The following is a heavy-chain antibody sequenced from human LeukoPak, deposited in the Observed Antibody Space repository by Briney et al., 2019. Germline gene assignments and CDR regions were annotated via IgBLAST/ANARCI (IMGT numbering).Heavy chain of an antibody. D-gene: IGHD6-13*01. J-gene: IGHJ4*02. CDR2: ISGSGGST. CDR1: GFTFNSNA. CDR3: ARLRQQLAPGGSGFDY. V-gene: IGHV3-23*01. Sequence: GGSLRLSCAASGFTFNSNAMSWVRQAPGKGLEWVSGISGSGGSTYYADSVKGRFTISRDNSKNTLYLQMNSLRAEDTAVYYCARLRQQLAPGGSGFDYWGQGTLVTVSS.